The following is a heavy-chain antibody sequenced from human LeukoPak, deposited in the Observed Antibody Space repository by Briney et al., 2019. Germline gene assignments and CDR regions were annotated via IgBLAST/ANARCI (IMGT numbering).Heavy chain of an antibody. V-gene: IGHV3-21*01. J-gene: IGHJ5*02. CDR1: GFIFSSYS. CDR2: ITSSSSYI. CDR3: ARGETDAGA. Sequence: PGGSLRLSCAGSGFIFSSYSMNWVRQAPGKGLEWVSSITSSSSYIYYADSVKGRFTISRDNAKNSLYLQMNSLRAEDTAVYYCARGETDAGAWGQGTLGTGAS.